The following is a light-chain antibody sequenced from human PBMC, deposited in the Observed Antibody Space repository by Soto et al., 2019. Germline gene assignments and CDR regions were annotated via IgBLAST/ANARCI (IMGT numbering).Light chain of an antibody. CDR3: CSYAGSYTYV. V-gene: IGLV2-11*01. CDR1: SSDIGGYNY. CDR2: DVR. J-gene: IGLJ1*01. Sequence: QSVLTQPRSVSGSPGQSVTFSCTGTSSDIGGYNYVSWYQQHPGKAPKLMIYDVRKRPSGVPDRFSGSKSGNTASLTISGLQAEDEADYCCCSYAGSYTYVFGTWTRSPS.